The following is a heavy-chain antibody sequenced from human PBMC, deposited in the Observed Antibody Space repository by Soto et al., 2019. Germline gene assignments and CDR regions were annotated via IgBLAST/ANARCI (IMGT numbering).Heavy chain of an antibody. CDR1: GGSISSYY. CDR3: ARDRLAAAGTRYRWFDP. J-gene: IGHJ5*02. CDR2: IYYSGST. Sequence: LTCTVSGGSISSYYWSWIRQPPGKGLEWIGYIYYSGSTNYNPSLKSRVTISVDTSKNQLSLKLSSVTAADTAVYYCARDRLAAAGTRYRWFDPWGQGTLVTVSS. D-gene: IGHD6-13*01. V-gene: IGHV4-59*01.